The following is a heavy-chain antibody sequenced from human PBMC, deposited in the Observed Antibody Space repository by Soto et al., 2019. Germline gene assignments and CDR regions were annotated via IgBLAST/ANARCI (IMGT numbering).Heavy chain of an antibody. CDR1: GFTFSSYA. V-gene: IGHV3-30-3*01. Sequence: PGGSLRLSCAASGFTFSSYAMHWVRQAPGKGLEWVAVISYDGSNKYYADSVKGRFTISRDNSRNTLYLQMNSLRAEDTAVYYCARSTLEIAAAGHYYFDYWGQGTLVTVSS. CDR3: ARSTLEIAAAGHYYFDY. D-gene: IGHD6-13*01. J-gene: IGHJ4*02. CDR2: ISYDGSNK.